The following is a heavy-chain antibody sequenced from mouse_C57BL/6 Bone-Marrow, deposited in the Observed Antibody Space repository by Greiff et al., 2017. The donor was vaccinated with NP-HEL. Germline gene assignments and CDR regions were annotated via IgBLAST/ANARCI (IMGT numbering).Heavy chain of an antibody. V-gene: IGHV1-81*01. J-gene: IGHJ4*01. D-gene: IGHD1-1*01. CDR3: ARSYYYGSSHYYAMDY. Sequence: VQRVESGAELARPGASVKLSCKASGYTFTSYGISWVKQRTGQGLEWIGEIYPRSGNTYYNEKFKGKATLTADKSSSTAYMELRSLTSEDSAVYFCARSYYYGSSHYYAMDYWCQGTSVTVSS. CDR1: GYTFTSYG. CDR2: IYPRSGNT.